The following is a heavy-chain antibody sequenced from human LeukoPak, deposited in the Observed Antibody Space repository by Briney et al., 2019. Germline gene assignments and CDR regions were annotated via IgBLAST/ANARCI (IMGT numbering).Heavy chain of an antibody. V-gene: IGHV3-21*01. CDR1: GFNFRSYS. J-gene: IGHJ4*02. D-gene: IGHD3-9*01. CDR2: ISSSSSYI. CDR3: ARDLGNFDPYYYFDY. Sequence: GGSLRLSCAASGFNFRSYSMNWVRQAPGKGLEWVSSISSSSSYIYYADSVKGRFTISRDNAKNSLYLQMNSLRAEDAAVYYCARDLGNFDPYYYFDYWGQGTLVTVSS.